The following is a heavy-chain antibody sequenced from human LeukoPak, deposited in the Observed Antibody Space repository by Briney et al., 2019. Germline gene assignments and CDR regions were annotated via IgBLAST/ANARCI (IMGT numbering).Heavy chain of an antibody. CDR1: GFTFSSYS. D-gene: IGHD2-2*01. CDR3: ARGLVPAAMITWFDP. Sequence: GGSLRLSCAASGFTFSSYSMNWVRQAPGKGLEWVSSISSSSSYIYYADSVKGRFTISRDNAKNSLYLQMNSLRAEDTAVYYCARGLVPAAMITWFDPWGQGTLVTVSS. J-gene: IGHJ5*02. V-gene: IGHV3-21*01. CDR2: ISSSSSYI.